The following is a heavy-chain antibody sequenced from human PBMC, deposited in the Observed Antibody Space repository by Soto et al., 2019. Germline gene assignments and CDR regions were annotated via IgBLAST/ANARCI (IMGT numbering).Heavy chain of an antibody. V-gene: IGHV3-30-3*01. D-gene: IGHD5-18*01. CDR3: ASTTAMVWIEYYYGMDV. CDR2: ISYDGSNK. CDR1: GFTFSSYA. Sequence: GGSLRLSCAASGFTFSSYAMHWVRQAPGKGLEWVAVISYDGSNKYYADSVKGRFTISRDNSKNTLYLQMNSLRAEDTAVYYCASTTAMVWIEYYYGMDVWGQGTTVTVSS. J-gene: IGHJ6*02.